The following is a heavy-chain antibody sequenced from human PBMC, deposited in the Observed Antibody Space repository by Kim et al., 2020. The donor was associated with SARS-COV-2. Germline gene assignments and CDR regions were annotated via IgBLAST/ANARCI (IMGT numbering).Heavy chain of an antibody. Sequence: ASVKVSCKASGYTFTGYYIHWVRQAPGQGLEWMGRINPNSGGTNYAQKFQGRVTMTRDTSTNTAYMELSRLTSDDTVIYYCARSGDYGSGSYLGYWGQGTLVTVSS. V-gene: IGHV1-2*05. CDR3: ARSGDYGSGSYLGY. CDR2: INPNSGGT. D-gene: IGHD3-10*01. J-gene: IGHJ4*02. CDR1: GYTFTGYY.